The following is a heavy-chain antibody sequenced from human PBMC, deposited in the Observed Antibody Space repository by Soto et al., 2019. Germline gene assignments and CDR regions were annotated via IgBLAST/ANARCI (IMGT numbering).Heavy chain of an antibody. D-gene: IGHD5-18*01. Sequence: QVQLVQSGAEVKKPESSVKVSCKAPGGTFSTYAISWVRQAPGQGLEWMGGIIPMFGTANYAQRFQDRVTSTADEPMNPVYMKLTSLRSEDTAVYFCASGIQLWLRRINNGYSGWGQGPLVTVSS. CDR1: GGTFSTYA. V-gene: IGHV1-69*12. CDR2: IIPMFGTA. CDR3: ASGIQLWLRRINNGYSG. J-gene: IGHJ4*02.